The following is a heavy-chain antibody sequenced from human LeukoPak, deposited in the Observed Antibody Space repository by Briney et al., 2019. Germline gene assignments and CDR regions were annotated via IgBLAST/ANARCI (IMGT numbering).Heavy chain of an antibody. CDR2: ISSSGSTI. V-gene: IGHV3-11*04. J-gene: IGHJ4*02. CDR1: EFSVGSNY. CDR3: ARDRGTAMAPVDY. Sequence: GGSLRLSCAASEFSVGSNYMTWVRQAPGKGLEWVSYISSSGSTIYYADSVKGRFTISRDNAKNSLYLQMNSLRAEDTAVYYCARDRGTAMAPVDYWGQGTLVTVSS. D-gene: IGHD5-18*01.